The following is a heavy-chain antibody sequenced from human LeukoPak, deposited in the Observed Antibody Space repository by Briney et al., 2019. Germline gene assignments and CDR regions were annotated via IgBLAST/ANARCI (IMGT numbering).Heavy chain of an antibody. D-gene: IGHD5-18*01. Sequence: GSSVKISCKASGGTFSNYAINWVRQAPGQGLEWMGAITPIFGTANYVHKYKGRVTVTADKSTSTAYMELSRLRSEDTATYYCARASSDDTAMATPFAYWGRGTLVIVSS. CDR3: ARASSDDTAMATPFAY. CDR2: ITPIFGTA. CDR1: GGTFSNYA. V-gene: IGHV1-69*06. J-gene: IGHJ4*02.